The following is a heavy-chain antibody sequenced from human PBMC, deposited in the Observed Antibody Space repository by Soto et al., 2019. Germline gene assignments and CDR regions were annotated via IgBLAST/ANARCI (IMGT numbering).Heavy chain of an antibody. J-gene: IGHJ4*02. D-gene: IGHD3-16*01. Sequence: QVQLVQSGAEVKKPGASVKVSCKASGYTFTSYNIAWVRQAPGQGLEWMGWISGHNGNRKYAQKLQGRVTMTTDTSTSTAYMDLRSLRSDDTVVYYCARDHGGGITFEWGQGTLVTVSS. CDR1: GYTFTSYN. V-gene: IGHV1-18*01. CDR2: ISGHNGNR. CDR3: ARDHGGGITFE.